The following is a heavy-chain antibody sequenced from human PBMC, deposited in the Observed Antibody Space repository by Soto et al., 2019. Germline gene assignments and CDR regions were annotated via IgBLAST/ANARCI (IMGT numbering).Heavy chain of an antibody. V-gene: IGHV3-21*01. CDR1: GFTFSSYA. CDR3: ARGIISYSLVNFDV. CDR2: ISSTSTNI. Sequence: GSLRLSCAASGFTFSSYAMSWVRQAPGKGLEWISTISSTSTNIYYADSVKGRFTISRDNPKNSLFLQMNSLRAEDMAVYYCARGIISYSLVNFDVWGQGTVVTVSS. J-gene: IGHJ3*01. D-gene: IGHD5-18*01.